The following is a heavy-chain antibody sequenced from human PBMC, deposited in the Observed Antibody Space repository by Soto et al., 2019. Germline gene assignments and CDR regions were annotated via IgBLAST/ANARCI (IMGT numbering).Heavy chain of an antibody. CDR2: VSGSGDST. CDR1: GFTFSSYA. Sequence: PGGSLRLSCAASGFTFSSYAMSWVRQAPGKGLEWVSTVSGSGDSTYYADSVKGRLTISRDNSKNTLYLQMNSLRAEDTAVYYCAKCGYDILTGHYSYYYYGMDVWGQGTTVTVSS. J-gene: IGHJ6*02. V-gene: IGHV3-23*01. CDR3: AKCGYDILTGHYSYYYYGMDV. D-gene: IGHD3-9*01.